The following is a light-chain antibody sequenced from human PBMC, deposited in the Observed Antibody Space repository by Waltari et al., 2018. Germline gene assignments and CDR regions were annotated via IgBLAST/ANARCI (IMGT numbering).Light chain of an antibody. V-gene: IGKV3-20*01. CDR2: GAS. Sequence: EIVLTQSPGTLSLSPGERATLSGRASQSVSSSYLAWYQQKPGQAPRLLIYGASSRATGIPDRFSGSGSGTDFTLTISRLEPEDFAVYYCQQYNDWPPYTFGQGTNLEIK. CDR3: QQYNDWPPYT. CDR1: QSVSSSY. J-gene: IGKJ2*01.